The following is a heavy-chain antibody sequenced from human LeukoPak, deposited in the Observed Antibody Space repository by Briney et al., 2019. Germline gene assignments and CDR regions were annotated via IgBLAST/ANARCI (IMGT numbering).Heavy chain of an antibody. D-gene: IGHD3-3*01. Sequence: GGSLRLSCAASGFTFSSYAMSWVRQAPGKGLEWVSAISGSGGSTYYADSVKGRFTISRDNSKNTLYLQMNSLRAEDTAVYYCARDPARYDFWSGYLDYYYGMDVWGQGTTVTVSS. CDR3: ARDPARYDFWSGYLDYYYGMDV. J-gene: IGHJ6*02. CDR1: GFTFSSYA. V-gene: IGHV3-23*01. CDR2: ISGSGGST.